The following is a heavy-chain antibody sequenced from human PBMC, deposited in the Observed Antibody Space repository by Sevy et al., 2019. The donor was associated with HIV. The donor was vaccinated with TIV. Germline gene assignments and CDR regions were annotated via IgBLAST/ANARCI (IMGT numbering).Heavy chain of an antibody. CDR3: VRAIAADGSF. CDR2: IKQDGSVK. D-gene: IGHD6-13*01. J-gene: IGHJ4*02. Sequence: GGSLRLSCAASGFTLNNYWMNWVRQAPGKGLEWVANIKQDGSVKYYVDSVKGRFIISRDNARNLVFLQMNSLRVEDTALYYCVRAIAADGSFWGQGTLVTVSS. V-gene: IGHV3-7*01. CDR1: GFTLNNYW.